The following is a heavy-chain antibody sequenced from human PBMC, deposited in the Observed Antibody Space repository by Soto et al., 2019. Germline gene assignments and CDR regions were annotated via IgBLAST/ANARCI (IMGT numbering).Heavy chain of an antibody. J-gene: IGHJ6*02. CDR1: GFTFDSYP. D-gene: IGHD6-13*01. CDR2: VSYDGTKE. V-gene: IGHV3-30*14. Sequence: QVQLVESGGGVVQPGRSLRLFCAVSGFTFDSYPMHWVRQAPGKGLEWVAVVSYDGTKEYYADSVKGRFTISRDNSKSTLYLQMNSLRADDTAVYYCARAEYSSSWSPYYYYYGMDVWGQGTTVTVSS. CDR3: ARAEYSSSWSPYYYYYGMDV.